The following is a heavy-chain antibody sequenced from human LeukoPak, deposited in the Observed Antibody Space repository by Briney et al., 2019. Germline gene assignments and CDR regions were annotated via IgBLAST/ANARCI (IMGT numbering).Heavy chain of an antibody. V-gene: IGHV4-34*01. CDR2: INHSGST. CDR3: ARYLSVDSGGLDY. J-gene: IGHJ4*02. CDR1: GGSFSGYY. D-gene: IGHD3-22*01. Sequence: LETLSLTCAVYGGSFSGYYWSWIRQPPGKGLEWIGEINHSGSTNYNPSLKSRVTISVDTSKNQFSLKLSSVTAADTAVYYCARYLSVDSGGLDYWGQGTLVTVSS.